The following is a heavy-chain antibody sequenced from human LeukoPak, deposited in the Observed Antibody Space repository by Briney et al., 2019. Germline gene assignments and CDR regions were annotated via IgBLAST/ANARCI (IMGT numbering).Heavy chain of an antibody. CDR3: TTDVPSGSGELFGY. CDR2: IKTKNVGGTT. V-gene: IGHV3-15*01. Sequence: GGSLLHTCAASGFTFRYAWMSWVRQAPGKGLEWVGHIKTKNVGGTTDYAAPVEGRFTITRDDSKDTVYLQMNSLKTEDTALYYCTTDVPSGSGELFGYWGQGTLVAVSS. D-gene: IGHD3-10*01. CDR1: GFTFRYAW. J-gene: IGHJ4*02.